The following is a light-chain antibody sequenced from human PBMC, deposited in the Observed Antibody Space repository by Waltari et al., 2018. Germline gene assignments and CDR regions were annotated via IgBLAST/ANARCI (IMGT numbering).Light chain of an antibody. Sequence: QSVLTQTPSVSATTGPRVTISCSGSSSNIGITIVTLSQQLPGTAPKLLIHTNNQRPSGVPDRFSGSKSGTSASLAISGLQSEDEAEYYCAAWDDSLDGPVFGGGTKLTVL. V-gene: IGLV1-44*01. J-gene: IGLJ3*02. CDR3: AAWDDSLDGPV. CDR2: TNN. CDR1: SSNIGITI.